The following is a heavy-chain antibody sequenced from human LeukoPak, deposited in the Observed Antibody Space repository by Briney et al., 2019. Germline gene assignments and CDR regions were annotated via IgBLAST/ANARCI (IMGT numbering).Heavy chain of an antibody. Sequence: GGSLRLSCAASEFSFSSYAMSWVRQAPGKGLEWVSAISGSGGSTYYADSVKGRFTISRDNSKNTLYLQMNSLRAEDTAVYYCAKAGDYYDSSGYYYVNYFDYWGQGTLVTVSS. CDR2: ISGSGGST. D-gene: IGHD3-22*01. CDR3: AKAGDYYDSSGYYYVNYFDY. J-gene: IGHJ4*02. V-gene: IGHV3-23*01. CDR1: EFSFSSYA.